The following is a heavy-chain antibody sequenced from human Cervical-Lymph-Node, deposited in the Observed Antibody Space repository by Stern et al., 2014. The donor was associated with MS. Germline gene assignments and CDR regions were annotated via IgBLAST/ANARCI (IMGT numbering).Heavy chain of an antibody. Sequence: EVQLVESGGGLVKPGGSLRLSCAASGFNFSIYNMNWVRQAPGKGLEWVSSISSSSRTNYADSVRGRFTISRDNAKNSLFLQMNSLRAEDTAIYYCARDLRLDYWGQGILVTVSS. CDR3: ARDLRLDY. V-gene: IGHV3-21*01. CDR1: GFNFSIYN. CDR2: ISSSSRT. J-gene: IGHJ4*02.